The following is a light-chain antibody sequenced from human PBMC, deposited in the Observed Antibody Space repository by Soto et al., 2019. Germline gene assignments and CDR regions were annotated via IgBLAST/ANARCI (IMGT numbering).Light chain of an antibody. Sequence: QSVLTQPPSVSGAPGQTLTISCTGSSSNIGAGYDVHWYQHLPETAPKLLIYGNNNRPSGVPDRFSGSKSGTSASLAITGLRAEDGAHYYCQSYDSSLSAVVFGGGTKVTVL. CDR3: QSYDSSLSAVV. J-gene: IGLJ2*01. CDR1: SSNIGAGYD. V-gene: IGLV1-40*01. CDR2: GNN.